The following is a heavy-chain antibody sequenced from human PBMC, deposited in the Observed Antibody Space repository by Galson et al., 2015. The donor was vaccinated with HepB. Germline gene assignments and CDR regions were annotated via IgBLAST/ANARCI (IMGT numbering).Heavy chain of an antibody. J-gene: IGHJ4*02. V-gene: IGHV1-69*06. CDR1: GGTFSSYA. Sequence: SVKVSCKASGGTFSSYAISWVRQAPGQGLEWMGGIIPIFGTANYAQKFQGRVTITADKSTSTAYMELSSLRSEDTAVYYCARDSWKPNWNVDYWGQGTLVTVSS. CDR3: ARDSWKPNWNVDY. D-gene: IGHD1-1*01. CDR2: IIPIFGTA.